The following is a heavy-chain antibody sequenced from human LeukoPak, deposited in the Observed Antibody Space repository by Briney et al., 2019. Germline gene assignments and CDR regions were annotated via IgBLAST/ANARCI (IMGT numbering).Heavy chain of an antibody. CDR3: ARVVTRSSNYGYGY. CDR1: GYTFTSYG. V-gene: IGHV1-18*01. D-gene: IGHD4-11*01. Sequence: ASVKVSCKASGYTFTSYGISWVRQAPGQGLEWMGWISAYNGNTNYAQKLQGRVTMTTDTSTSTAYLELESLRYDDAAVYYCARVVTRSSNYGYGYWGQGTLVTVSS. CDR2: ISAYNGNT. J-gene: IGHJ4*02.